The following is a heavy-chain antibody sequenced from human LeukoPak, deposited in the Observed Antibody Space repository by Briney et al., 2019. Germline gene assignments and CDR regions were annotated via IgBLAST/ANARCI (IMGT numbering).Heavy chain of an antibody. CDR2: IYHSGST. D-gene: IGHD4-17*01. Sequence: PSETLSLTCAASGGSISSGGYSWSWIPQPPGKGLEWIGYIYHSGSTYYNPSLKSRVTISVDRSKNQFSLKLSSVTAADTAVYYCASTTDDYGDNMDSFDIWGQGTMVSVSS. CDR1: GGSISSGGYS. CDR3: ASTTDDYGDNMDSFDI. V-gene: IGHV4-30-2*01. J-gene: IGHJ3*02.